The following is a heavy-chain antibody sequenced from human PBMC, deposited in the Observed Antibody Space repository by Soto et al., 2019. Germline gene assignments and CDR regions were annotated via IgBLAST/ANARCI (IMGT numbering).Heavy chain of an antibody. V-gene: IGHV3-30*03. J-gene: IGHJ4*02. CDR2: ISYDGSNK. CDR3: ARVSGSYSDY. Sequence: GGSLRLSCAASGFTFSSYGMHWVRQAPGKGLEWVAVISYDGSNKYYADSVKGRFTISRDNSKNTLYLQMNSLRAEDTAVYYCARVSGSYSDYWGQGTLVTVSS. D-gene: IGHD1-26*01. CDR1: GFTFSSYG.